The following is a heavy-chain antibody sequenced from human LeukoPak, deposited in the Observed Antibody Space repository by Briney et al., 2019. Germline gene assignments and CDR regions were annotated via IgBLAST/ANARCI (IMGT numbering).Heavy chain of an antibody. CDR2: IRRKGYGGTT. CDR3: TRDHDFWSGPFDV. D-gene: IGHD3-3*01. V-gene: IGHV3-49*04. CDR1: GFTFGDYS. J-gene: IGHJ6*04. Sequence: GGSLRLSCTASGFTFGDYSLSWVRQAPEKGLEWVGFIRRKGYGGTTEYAPSVKGRFIISRDDSKSTAYLQMNSLKTEDTAVYYCTRDHDFWSGPFDVWGKGTTVTVSS.